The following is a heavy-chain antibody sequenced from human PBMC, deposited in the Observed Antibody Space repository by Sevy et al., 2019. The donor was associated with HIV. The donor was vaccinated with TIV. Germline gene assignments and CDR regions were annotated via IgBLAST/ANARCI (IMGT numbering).Heavy chain of an antibody. CDR1: GFIVSSNY. CDR2: ISSSRSTI. D-gene: IGHD2-2*02. CDR3: ARDRCSSTSCYRDYYYGMDV. J-gene: IGHJ6*02. V-gene: IGHV3-48*01. Sequence: GGSLRLSCAASGFIVSSNYISWVRQAPGKGLEWVSYISSSRSTIYYADSVKGRFTISRDNAKNSLYLQMKSLGAEDTAVYYCARDRCSSTSCYRDYYYGMDVWGQGTTVTVSS.